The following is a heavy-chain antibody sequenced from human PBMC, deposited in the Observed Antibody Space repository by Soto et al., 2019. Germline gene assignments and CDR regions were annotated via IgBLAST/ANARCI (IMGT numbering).Heavy chain of an antibody. Sequence: PGGSLRLSCAASGFTFSSYGMHWVRQAPGKGLEWVAVIWYDGSNKYYADSVKGRFTISRDNSKNTLYLQMNSLRAEDTAVYYCARVGMVTPHYYYYYGMDVWGQGTTVTVSS. CDR1: GFTFSSYG. CDR2: IWYDGSNK. D-gene: IGHD2-8*01. J-gene: IGHJ6*02. CDR3: ARVGMVTPHYYYYYGMDV. V-gene: IGHV3-33*08.